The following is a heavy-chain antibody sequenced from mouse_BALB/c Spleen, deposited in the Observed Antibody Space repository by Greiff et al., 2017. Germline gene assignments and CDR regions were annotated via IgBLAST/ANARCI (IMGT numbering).Heavy chain of an antibody. Sequence: DVKLQESGPGLAKPSQSLSLSCSVTGYSITSGYYWNWIRQLPGNKLELMGYISYDGSNNYNPSLKNRTSITRDTSKNQCFLKLNSVTTEDTATYYCARAGRYFDVWGAGTTVTVSS. CDR3: ARAGRYFDV. CDR1: GYSITSGYY. V-gene: IGHV3-6*02. J-gene: IGHJ1*01. CDR2: ISYDGSN.